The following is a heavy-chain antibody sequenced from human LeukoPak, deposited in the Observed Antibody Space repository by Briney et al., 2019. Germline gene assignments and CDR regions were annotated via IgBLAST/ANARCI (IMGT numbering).Heavy chain of an antibody. D-gene: IGHD3-10*01. J-gene: IGHJ3*02. CDR1: GYTFTSYD. V-gene: IGHV1-8*01. CDR2: MNPNSGNT. Sequence: GASVKISCKASGYTFTSYDINWVRQATGQGLEWMGWMNPNSGNTGYAQKFQGSVNMTRNISTGTAYMELSSLKSEDTAVYYCARVNTYYYGSGVSRASHMWGQGTMVTVSS. CDR3: ARVNTYYYGSGVSRASHM.